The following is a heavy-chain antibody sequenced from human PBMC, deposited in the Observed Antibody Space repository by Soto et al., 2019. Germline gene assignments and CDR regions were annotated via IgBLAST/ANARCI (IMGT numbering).Heavy chain of an antibody. Sequence: LTCAVYGGSFSGYYWSWIRQPPGKGLEWIGEINHSGSTNYNPSLKSRVTISVDTSKNQFSLKLSSVTAADTAVYYCARGGGPDTGMVENWFDPWGQGTLVTVSS. D-gene: IGHD5-18*01. CDR2: INHSGST. CDR1: GGSFSGYY. V-gene: IGHV4-34*01. CDR3: ARGGGPDTGMVENWFDP. J-gene: IGHJ5*02.